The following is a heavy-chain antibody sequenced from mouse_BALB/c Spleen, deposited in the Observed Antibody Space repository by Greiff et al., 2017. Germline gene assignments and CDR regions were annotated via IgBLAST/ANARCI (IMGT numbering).Heavy chain of an antibody. CDR3: ARGTVVAPFAY. Sequence: DVQLVESGGGLVKPGGSLKLSCAASGFAFSSYDMSWVRQTPEKRLEWVAYISSGGGSTYYPDTVKGRFTISRDNAKNTLYLQMSSLKSEDTAMYYCARGTVVAPFAYWGQGTLVTVSA. CDR1: GFAFSSYD. J-gene: IGHJ3*01. V-gene: IGHV5-12-1*01. CDR2: ISSGGGST. D-gene: IGHD1-1*01.